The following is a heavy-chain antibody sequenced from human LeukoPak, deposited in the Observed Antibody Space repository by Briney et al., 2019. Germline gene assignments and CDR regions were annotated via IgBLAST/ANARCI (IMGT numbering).Heavy chain of an antibody. J-gene: IGHJ4*02. CDR1: GFTFSSYS. D-gene: IGHD4-17*01. V-gene: IGHV3-21*01. Sequence: GGSLRLSCAASGFTFSSYSMNWVRQAPGRGLEWVSSISSRGSYIYYADSVKGRFTISRDNAKNSLYLQMNSLRAEDTAVYYCARVSPNTVTTLQYFDYWGQGTLVTVSS. CDR2: ISSRGSYI. CDR3: ARVSPNTVTTLQYFDY.